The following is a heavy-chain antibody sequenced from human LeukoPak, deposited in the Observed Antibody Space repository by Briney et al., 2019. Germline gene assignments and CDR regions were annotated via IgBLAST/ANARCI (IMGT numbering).Heavy chain of an antibody. V-gene: IGHV1-24*01. J-gene: IGHJ3*02. CDR1: GYTLTELS. CDR3: ATEVPVDDAFDI. Sequence: ASVKVSCKVSGYTLTELSMHWVRQAPGKGLEWMGGFDPEDGETIYAQKFQGRVTMTEDTSTDTAYMELSSLRSEDTAVYYCATEVPVDDAFDIWGQGTMVTVSS. CDR2: FDPEDGET.